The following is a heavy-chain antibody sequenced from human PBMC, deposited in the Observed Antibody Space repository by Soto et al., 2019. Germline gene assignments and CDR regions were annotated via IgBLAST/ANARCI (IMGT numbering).Heavy chain of an antibody. D-gene: IGHD3-22*01. CDR1: GFTFSRYA. CDR3: AKDYSYDSPGYKRFDY. V-gene: IGHV3-23*01. Sequence: GGSLRLSCAASGFTFSRYAMSSVHQAPGKGLEWVAAISGSGVSTHYADSVKGRFTITRDNSKNTLYLQMNSPRADDTAVYYCAKDYSYDSPGYKRFDYWGQGTLVTVSS. CDR2: ISGSGVST. J-gene: IGHJ4*02.